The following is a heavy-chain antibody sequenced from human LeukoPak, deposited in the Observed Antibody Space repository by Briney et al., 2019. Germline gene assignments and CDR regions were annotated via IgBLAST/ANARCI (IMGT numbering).Heavy chain of an antibody. CDR3: AKDRGGGSQLGDAFDV. CDR2: ISYSSATI. D-gene: IGHD2-15*01. V-gene: IGHV3-9*01. CDR1: GFTFDEYA. J-gene: IGHJ3*01. Sequence: GGSLRLSCAASGFTFDEYAMHWVRQAPGKGLEWVSGISYSSATICYVDSVKGRFIISRDNAKNSLYLQMNSLRAEDTALYFCAKDRGGGSQLGDAFDVWGQGTMVSVSS.